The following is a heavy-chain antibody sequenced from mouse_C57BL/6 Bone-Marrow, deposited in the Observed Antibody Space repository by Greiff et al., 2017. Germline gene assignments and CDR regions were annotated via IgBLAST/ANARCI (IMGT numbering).Heavy chain of an antibody. J-gene: IGHJ2*01. CDR3: ARGRRSTDY. V-gene: IGHV1-69*01. CDR2: IDPSDSYT. D-gene: IGHD5-1*01. CDR1: GYTFTSYW. Sequence: QVQLQQPGAELVMPGASVKLSCKASGYTFTSYWMHWVKQRPGQGLEWIGEIDPSDSYTNYNQKFKGKSTLTVDKSSSTAYMQLSSLTSEDSAVYYCARGRRSTDYWGQGTTLTVSS.